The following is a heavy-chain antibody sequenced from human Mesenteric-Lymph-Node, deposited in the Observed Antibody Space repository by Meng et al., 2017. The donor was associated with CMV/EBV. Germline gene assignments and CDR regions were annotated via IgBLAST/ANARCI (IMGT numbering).Heavy chain of an antibody. D-gene: IGHD6-6*01. CDR2: TANKADGYLT. Sequence: GESLKISCAASGFTFSNAWMSWVRQAPGKGLEWVGRTANKADGYLTEYATSVKGRFTFSRDNAKNTLYLQMSSLRAEDTAIYYCAREAQYESSSSRFDYWGQGTLVTVSS. V-gene: IGHV3-72*01. CDR3: AREAQYESSSSRFDY. CDR1: GFTFSNAW. J-gene: IGHJ4*02.